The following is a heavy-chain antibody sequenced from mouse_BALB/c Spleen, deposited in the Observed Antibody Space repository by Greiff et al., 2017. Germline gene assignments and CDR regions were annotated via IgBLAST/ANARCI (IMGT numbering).Heavy chain of an antibody. Sequence: DVKLVESGGGLVQPGGSLKLSCAASGFTFSSFGMHWVRQAPEKGLEWVAYISSGSSTIYYADTVKGRFTISRDNPKNTLFLQMTSLRSEDTAMYYCAKGSTTVVAPDDWGQGTTRTVSS. CDR1: GFTFSSFG. D-gene: IGHD1-1*01. J-gene: IGHJ2*01. V-gene: IGHV5-17*02. CDR3: AKGSTTVVAPDD. CDR2: ISSGSSTI.